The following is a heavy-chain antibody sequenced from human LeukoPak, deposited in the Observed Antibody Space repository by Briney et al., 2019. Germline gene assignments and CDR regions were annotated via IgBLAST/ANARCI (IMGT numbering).Heavy chain of an antibody. CDR3: AKSGPAAPYYYYYGMDV. J-gene: IGHJ6*04. D-gene: IGHD2-2*01. CDR1: GYSSTSYW. Sequence: GESLKISCKGSGYSSTSYWISWVRQMPGKGLEWMGRIDPSDSYTNYSPSFQGHVTISADKSISTAYLQWSSLKASDTAMYYCAKSGPAAPYYYYYGMDVWGKGTTVTVSS. CDR2: IDPSDSYT. V-gene: IGHV5-10-1*01.